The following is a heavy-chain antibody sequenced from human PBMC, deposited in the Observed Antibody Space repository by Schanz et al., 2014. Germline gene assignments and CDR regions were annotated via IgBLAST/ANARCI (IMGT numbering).Heavy chain of an antibody. CDR2: ITRQGTT. D-gene: IGHD6-19*01. J-gene: IGHJ4*02. CDR3: AKDHPSSGWPAFDV. CDR1: GFTVNNYA. V-gene: IGHV3-23*04. Sequence: DVQLVDSGGGLVQPGGSLRLSCTVSGFTVNNYAMNWVRQAPGRGLEWVSGITRQGTTYYADFVKGRFSISRDLSSNTLYLQMNSLRADDSAIYYCAKDHPSSGWPAFDVWGQGTQVTVSS.